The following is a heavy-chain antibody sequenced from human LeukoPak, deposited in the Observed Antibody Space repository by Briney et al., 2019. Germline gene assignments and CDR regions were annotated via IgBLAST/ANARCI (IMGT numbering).Heavy chain of an antibody. CDR3: ARAVAAAGTGFDY. CDR2: ISAYNGNT. CDR1: GYTLTELS. J-gene: IGHJ4*02. Sequence: ASVKVSCKVSGYTLTELSMHWVRQAPGQGLEWMGWISAYNGNTNYAQKLQGRVTMTTDTSTSTAYMELRSLRSDDTAVYYCARAVAAAGTGFDYWGQGTLVTVSS. V-gene: IGHV1-18*01. D-gene: IGHD6-13*01.